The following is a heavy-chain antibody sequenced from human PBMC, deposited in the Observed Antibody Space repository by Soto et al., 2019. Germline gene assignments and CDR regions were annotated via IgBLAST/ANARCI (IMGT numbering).Heavy chain of an antibody. Sequence: QVQLQESGPGLVKPSETLSLTCTVSGDSISSFYWTWIRQPPGKGLEWVGYIFSSGSTNYNPSLKSRVTISVGTSENQFSLKPTSVTAADTAVYYCARVGYCSSTPCWPIGYFEYWGQGTLVTVSS. D-gene: IGHD2-2*01. CDR3: ARVGYCSSTPCWPIGYFEY. CDR2: IFSSGST. CDR1: GDSISSFY. V-gene: IGHV4-59*01. J-gene: IGHJ4*02.